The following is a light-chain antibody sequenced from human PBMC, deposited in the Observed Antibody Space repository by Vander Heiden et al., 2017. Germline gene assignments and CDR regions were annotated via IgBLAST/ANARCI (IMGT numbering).Light chain of an antibody. Sequence: QSVLTQPPSVSGAPGQRVTIPCTGSSSNIGAGCDVHWYQQLPGTAPKLLIYGNINRPSGVPDRFSGSKSGTSASLAITGLQAEDEADYYCQSYDNRLSAYVFGTGTTVTVL. V-gene: IGLV1-40*01. CDR1: SSNIGAGCD. J-gene: IGLJ1*01. CDR2: GNI. CDR3: QSYDNRLSAYV.